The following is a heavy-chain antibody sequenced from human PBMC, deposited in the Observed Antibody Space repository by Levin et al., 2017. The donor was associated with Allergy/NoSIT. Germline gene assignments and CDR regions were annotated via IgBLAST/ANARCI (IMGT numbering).Heavy chain of an antibody. J-gene: IGHJ3*02. CDR1: GFSLSTSGVG. CDR3: ALTTANMVRGVKDAFDI. CDR2: IYWDDDK. D-gene: IGHD3-10*01. Sequence: ESGPTLVKPTQTLTLTCTFSGFSLSTSGVGVGWIRQPPGKALEWLALIYWDDDKRYSPSLKSRLTITKDTSKNQVVLTMTNMDPVDTATYYCALTTANMVRGVKDAFDIWGQGTMVTVSS. V-gene: IGHV2-5*02.